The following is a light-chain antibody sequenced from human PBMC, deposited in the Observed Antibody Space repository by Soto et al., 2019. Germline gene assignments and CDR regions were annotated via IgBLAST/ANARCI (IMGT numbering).Light chain of an antibody. CDR1: QDISNF. V-gene: IGKV1-33*01. J-gene: IGKJ4*02. Sequence: ILMTQSPSSLSASVGDRVTITCQASQDISNFLNWYRQKPGEAPNLLIYDASTLEAGVPFRFTGSGSGSYFSFTISSLQPEDVATYYCQQYKSLPLTFGGGTKVDI. CDR2: DAS. CDR3: QQYKSLPLT.